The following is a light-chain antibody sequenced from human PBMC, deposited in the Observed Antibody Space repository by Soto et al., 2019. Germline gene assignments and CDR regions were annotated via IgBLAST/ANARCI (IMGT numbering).Light chain of an antibody. J-gene: IGKJ1*01. Sequence: EIVMTQSPATLSVSPGERATLSCRASQSVSSNLAWYQQKPGRAPRLLIYGASSRATGIPDRFSGSGSGTDFTLTISRLEPEDFAVYYCQQYKTFGQGTKVDIK. CDR3: QQYKT. V-gene: IGKV3D-15*01. CDR1: QSVSSN. CDR2: GAS.